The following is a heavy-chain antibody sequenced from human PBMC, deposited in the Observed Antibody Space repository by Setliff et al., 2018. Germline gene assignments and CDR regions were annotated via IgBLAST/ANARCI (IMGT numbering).Heavy chain of an antibody. CDR1: GFIFSGSA. Sequence: GGSLRLSCAASGFIFSGSAIHWVRQASGKGLEWVGRIKSKTDGGTTDYAAPVKGRFTISRDDSKNTLYLQMNSLKTEDTAVYYCLGDIVVVVAALGPNDYWGQGTLVTVSS. CDR2: IKSKTDGGTT. CDR3: LGDIVVVVAALGPNDY. D-gene: IGHD2-15*01. V-gene: IGHV3-15*01. J-gene: IGHJ4*02.